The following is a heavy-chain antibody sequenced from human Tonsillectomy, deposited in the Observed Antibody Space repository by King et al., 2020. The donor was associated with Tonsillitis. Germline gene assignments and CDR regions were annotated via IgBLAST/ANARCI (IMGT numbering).Heavy chain of an antibody. J-gene: IGHJ5*02. V-gene: IGHV4-34*01. CDR3: ASISEGHYHGTCAHNASNCFDP. Sequence: VQLQQWGAGLLKPSETLSLTCAVYGGSFSDYYWSWIRQPPGKGLEWIGETNHSGSTNYNPSLKSRVTISVDTSKNQFSLKVRSVTAADTAVYYCASISEGHYHGTCAHNASNCFDPWGQGTLVIVSS. CDR2: TNHSGST. D-gene: IGHD3-10*01. CDR1: GGSFSDYY.